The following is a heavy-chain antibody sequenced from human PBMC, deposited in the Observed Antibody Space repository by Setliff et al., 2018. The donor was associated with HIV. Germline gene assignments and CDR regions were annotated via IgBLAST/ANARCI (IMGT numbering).Heavy chain of an antibody. J-gene: IGHJ4*02. CDR2: IRSKAYGGTT. CDR1: GFTFGDYA. V-gene: IGHV3-49*04. CDR3: ISLYLGY. D-gene: IGHD2-8*01. Sequence: GGSLRLSCTASGFTFGDYAMSWVRQAPGKGLEWVGCIRSKAYGGTTEYAASVKGRFTISREDSKSIAYVQMNSLKTEDTAVYYCISLYLGYWGQGALVTVSS.